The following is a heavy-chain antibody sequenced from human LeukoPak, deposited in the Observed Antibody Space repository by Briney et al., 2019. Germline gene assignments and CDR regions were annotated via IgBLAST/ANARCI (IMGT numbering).Heavy chain of an antibody. CDR1: GGSFSGYY. V-gene: IGHV4-34*01. D-gene: IGHD1-7*01. Sequence: PSETPSLTCAVYGGSFSGYYWSWIRQPPGKGLEWIGEINHSGSTNYNPSLKSRVTISVDTSKNQFSLKLSSVTAADTAVYYCARGPRITGTTSFDYWGQGTLVTVSS. J-gene: IGHJ4*02. CDR3: ARGPRITGTTSFDY. CDR2: INHSGST.